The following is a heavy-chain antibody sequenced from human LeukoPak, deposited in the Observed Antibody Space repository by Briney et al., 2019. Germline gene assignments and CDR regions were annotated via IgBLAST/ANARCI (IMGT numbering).Heavy chain of an antibody. CDR3: AREGIWFGELFFDY. V-gene: IGHV3-21*01. Sequence: GGSLRLSCAASGFTFSSYGMHWVRQAPGKGLEWVSSISSSSSYIYYADSVKGRFTISRDNAKNSLYLQMNSLRAEDTAVYYCAREGIWFGELFFDYWGQGTLVTVSS. CDR2: ISSSSSYI. CDR1: GFTFSSYG. D-gene: IGHD3-10*01. J-gene: IGHJ4*02.